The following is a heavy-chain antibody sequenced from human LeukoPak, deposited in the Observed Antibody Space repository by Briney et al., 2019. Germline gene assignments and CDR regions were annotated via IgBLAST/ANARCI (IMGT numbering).Heavy chain of an antibody. CDR3: ASVGYGDYV. J-gene: IGHJ4*02. V-gene: IGHV4-59*01. CDR2: IYYSGST. D-gene: IGHD4-17*01. CDR1: GASINSYY. Sequence: PSETLSLTCTVSGASINSYYWSWIRQPPGKGLEWIGYIYYSGSTNYNPSLKSRVTISVDTSKNQFSPKLSSVTAADTAVYYCASVGYGDYVWGQGTLVTVSS.